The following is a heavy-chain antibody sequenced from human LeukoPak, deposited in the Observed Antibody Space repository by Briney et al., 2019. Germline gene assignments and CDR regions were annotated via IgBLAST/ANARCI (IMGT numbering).Heavy chain of an antibody. CDR1: GGSVSSGSYY. CDR2: ISGSGGST. J-gene: IGHJ4*02. Sequence: ETLSLTCTVSGGSVSSGSYYWSWIRQAPGKGLEWVSAISGSGGSTYYADSVKGRFTISRDNSKNTLYLQMNSLRAEDTAVYYCAKDRVKVTCYFDYWGQGTLVTVSS. V-gene: IGHV3-23*01. D-gene: IGHD5-18*01. CDR3: AKDRVKVTCYFDY.